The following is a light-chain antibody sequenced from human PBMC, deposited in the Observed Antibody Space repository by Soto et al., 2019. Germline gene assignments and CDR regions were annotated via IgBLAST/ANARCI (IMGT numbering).Light chain of an antibody. CDR3: AAWDTSLTGGV. V-gene: IGLV1-51*02. CDR1: SSNIGSDY. Sequence: QSVLTQPPSVSAAPGQKVTISCSGSSSNIGSDYVSWYQQLPGAAPRLLIYENNKRPSGIPDRFSGSKSGTSATLGITGLQTGDEADYCCAAWDTSLTGGVFGGGTKLTVL. CDR2: ENN. J-gene: IGLJ2*01.